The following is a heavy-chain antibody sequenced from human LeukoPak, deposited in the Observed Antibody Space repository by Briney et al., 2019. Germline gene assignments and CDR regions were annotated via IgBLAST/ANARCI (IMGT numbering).Heavy chain of an antibody. D-gene: IGHD6-13*01. CDR1: GFTFSSYA. CDR2: FSGSGGST. J-gene: IGHJ4*02. V-gene: IGHV3-23*01. CDR3: ARGSGSSWYFYFDY. Sequence: GGSLRLSCAASGFTFSSYAMSWVRQAPGKGLEWVSAFSGSGGSTYYADSVKGRFTISRDNSKNTLYLQMNSLRAEDTALYYCARGSGSSWYFYFDYWGQGTLVTVSS.